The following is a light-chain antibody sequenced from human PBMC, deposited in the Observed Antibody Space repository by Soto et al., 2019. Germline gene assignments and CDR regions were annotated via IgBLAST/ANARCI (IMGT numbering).Light chain of an antibody. V-gene: IGLV1-40*01. CDR2: GNS. J-gene: IGLJ1*01. Sequence: QSVLTQPPSVSGAPGQRVTISCTGSSSNIGAGYDVHWYHQLPGTSPKVLIYGNSNRPSGVPDRFSGSKSGTSASLAITELQAEDEADYYCQSYDSSLRGYVFGTGTKLTVL. CDR1: SSNIGAGYD. CDR3: QSYDSSLRGYV.